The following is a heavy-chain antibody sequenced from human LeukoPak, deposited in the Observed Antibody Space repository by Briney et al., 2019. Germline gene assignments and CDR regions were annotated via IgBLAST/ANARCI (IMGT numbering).Heavy chain of an antibody. CDR3: ARNPYYYDSGGYYNSAFDI. V-gene: IGHV4-39*01. Sequence: SETLSLTCTVSGGSISSSRDYWDWIRQPPGKGLEWIGSISYTGITYYNPSLKSRVTISVDTSKNQFSLKLSPVTAADTAVYYCARNPYYYDSGGYYNSAFDIWGQGTLVTVSS. J-gene: IGHJ3*02. D-gene: IGHD3-10*01. CDR2: ISYTGIT. CDR1: GGSISSSRDY.